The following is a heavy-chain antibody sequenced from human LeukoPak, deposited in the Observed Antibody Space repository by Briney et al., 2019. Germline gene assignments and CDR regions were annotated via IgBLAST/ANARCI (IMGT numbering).Heavy chain of an antibody. CDR2: ISYDGSDK. CDR3: AKPGYCSSATSCLNWFDP. CDR1: GFTFSSYA. V-gene: IGHV3-30*18. D-gene: IGHD2-8*02. J-gene: IGHJ5*02. Sequence: GGSLRLSCAASGFTFSSYAMSWVRQAPGKGPEWVAIISYDGSDKYYADSVKGRFTISRDNSKNTLYLQMNSLRAEDTAVYYCAKPGYCSSATSCLNWFDPWGQGTLVTVSS.